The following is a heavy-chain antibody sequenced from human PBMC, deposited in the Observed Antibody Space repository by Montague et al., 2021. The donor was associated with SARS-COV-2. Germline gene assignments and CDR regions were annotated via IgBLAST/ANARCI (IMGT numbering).Heavy chain of an antibody. CDR1: GDSISTSTW. Sequence: SETLSLTCRVSGDSISTSTWWTWVRQTPGKGLEWIGEIFHSGTIXYNPSLKSRVSISVDKSNNQFSLRLSPLIAADTAVYYCATLSRRTAAGTRDYFGLDVWGQGTTVVVSS. D-gene: IGHD6-13*01. V-gene: IGHV4-4*02. CDR3: ATLSRRTAAGTRDYFGLDV. J-gene: IGHJ6*02. CDR2: IFHSGTI.